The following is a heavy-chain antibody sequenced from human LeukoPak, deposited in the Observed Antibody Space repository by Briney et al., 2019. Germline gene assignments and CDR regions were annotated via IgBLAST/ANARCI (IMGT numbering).Heavy chain of an antibody. CDR2: IYYSGST. V-gene: IGHV4-59*12. Sequence: SETLSLTCTVSGGSISSYYWSWIRQPPGKGLEWIGYIYYSGSTNYNPSLKSRVTMSVDTSKNQFSLKLSSVTAADTAVYYCARGLRIQLWHNWFDPWGQGTLVTVSS. J-gene: IGHJ5*02. D-gene: IGHD5-18*01. CDR3: ARGLRIQLWHNWFDP. CDR1: GGSISSYY.